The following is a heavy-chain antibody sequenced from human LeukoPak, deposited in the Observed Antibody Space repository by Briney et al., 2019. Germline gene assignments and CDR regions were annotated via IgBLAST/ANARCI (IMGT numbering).Heavy chain of an antibody. CDR1: GFPFSIHG. CDR3: ARVAARAGDY. Sequence: GGSLRLSCAVSGFPFSIHGMNWVRQAAGKGLEWVSLSWDGGSRYYADSVKGRFTISRDNAKNSLYLQMNSLRAEDTAVYYWARVAARAGDYWGQGTLVTVSS. V-gene: IGHV3-48*01. J-gene: IGHJ4*02. D-gene: IGHD3-10*01. CDR2: SWDGGSR.